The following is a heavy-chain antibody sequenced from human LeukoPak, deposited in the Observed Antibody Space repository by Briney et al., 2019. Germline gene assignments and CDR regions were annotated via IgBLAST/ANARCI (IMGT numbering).Heavy chain of an antibody. D-gene: IGHD6-13*01. J-gene: IGHJ4*02. Sequence: PSETLSLTCTVFGAYISSYYWNWIRQPPGKGLEWIGYIFHSGSTNYNPPLKSRATVSVDTSKSQFSLKLTSVTAADTAVYYCARASPDSSSWYQYFDYWGQGALVTVSS. CDR2: IFHSGST. CDR1: GAYISSYY. V-gene: IGHV4-59*01. CDR3: ARASPDSSSWYQYFDY.